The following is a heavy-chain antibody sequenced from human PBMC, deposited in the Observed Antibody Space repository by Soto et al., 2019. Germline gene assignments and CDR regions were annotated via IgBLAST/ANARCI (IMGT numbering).Heavy chain of an antibody. V-gene: IGHV1-18*04. CDR3: ARDHTYYDFWSGYHPLGY. CDR2: ISAYNGNT. J-gene: IGHJ4*02. D-gene: IGHD3-3*01. Sequence: GGSVKHSCKDSACTFSRYGIVWVRQAPGQGLEWMGWISAYNGNTNYAQKLQGRVTMTTDTSTSTAYMELRSLRSDDTAVYYCARDHTYYDFWSGYHPLGYWGQGTLVTVSS. CDR1: ACTFSRYG.